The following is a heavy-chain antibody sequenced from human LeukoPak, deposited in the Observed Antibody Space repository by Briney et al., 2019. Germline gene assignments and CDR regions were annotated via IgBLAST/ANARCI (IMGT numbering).Heavy chain of an antibody. CDR2: IKQDGSEK. V-gene: IGHV3-7*01. CDR3: ARDWSFTEYYYDSSGYYDYYGMDV. CDR1: GFTFSSYW. Sequence: PGGSLRFSCAASGFTFSSYWMSWVRQAPGKGLEWVANIKQDGSEKYYVDSVKGRFTISRDNAKNSLYLQMNSLRAEDTAVYYCARDWSFTEYYYDSSGYYDYYGMDVWGQGTTVTVSS. D-gene: IGHD3-22*01. J-gene: IGHJ6*02.